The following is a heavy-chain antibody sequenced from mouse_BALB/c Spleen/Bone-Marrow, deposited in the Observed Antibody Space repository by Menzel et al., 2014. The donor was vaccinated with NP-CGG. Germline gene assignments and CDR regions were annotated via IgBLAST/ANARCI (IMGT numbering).Heavy chain of an antibody. CDR1: GYTFTSYW. CDR3: ARSRGWYFDV. J-gene: IGHJ1*01. Sequence: QVQLKQSGAELARPGASVELSCKASGYTFTSYWMQWIKQRPGQGLEWIGAIYPGDGDTTYTQKFKGKATLTADKSSSTAYMQLSSLASEDSAVYYCARSRGWYFDVWGAGTTVTVSS. V-gene: IGHV1-87*01. CDR2: IYPGDGDT.